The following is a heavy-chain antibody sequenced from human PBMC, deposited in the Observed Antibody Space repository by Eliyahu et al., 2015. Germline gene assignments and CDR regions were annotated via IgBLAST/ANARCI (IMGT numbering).Heavy chain of an antibody. V-gene: IGHV3-43*01. CDR3: AKDASGGSEYFQH. CDR2: ISWDGGST. Sequence: EVQLVESGGVVVQPGGSLRLSCAXXGXTFDDYTMHLVRQAPGKGLEWVSLISWDGGSTYYADSVKGRFTISRDNSKNSLYLQMNSLRTEDTALYYCAKDASGGSEYFQHWGQGTLVTVSS. J-gene: IGHJ1*01. D-gene: IGHD6-25*01. CDR1: GXTFDDYT.